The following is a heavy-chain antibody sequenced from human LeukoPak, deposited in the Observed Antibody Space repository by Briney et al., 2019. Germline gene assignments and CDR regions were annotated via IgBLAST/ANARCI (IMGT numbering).Heavy chain of an antibody. D-gene: IGHD3-10*01. Sequence: PSETLSLTCAVSGGSISSSNWWSWVRQPPGKGLEWIGEIYHSGSTYYNPSLKSRVTISVDTSKNQFSLKLSSVTAADTAVYYCASCPWFGEDVGYWGQGTLVTVSS. CDR3: ASCPWFGEDVGY. CDR2: IYHSGST. J-gene: IGHJ4*02. CDR1: GGSISSSNW. V-gene: IGHV4-4*02.